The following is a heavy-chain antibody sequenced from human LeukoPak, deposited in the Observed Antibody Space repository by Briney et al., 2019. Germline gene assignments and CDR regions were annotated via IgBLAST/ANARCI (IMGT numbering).Heavy chain of an antibody. CDR3: ARYGLGAHAFDI. CDR1: GFTVSSNY. J-gene: IGHJ3*02. Sequence: SGGSLRLSCAAPGFTVSSNYMNWVRQAPGKGLEWGSVIYSGGSTYYADSVKGRFTISRDNSKNTLYLQMNSLRAEDTAVYYCARYGLGAHAFDIWGQGTMVTVSS. D-gene: IGHD3/OR15-3a*01. V-gene: IGHV3-66*01. CDR2: IYSGGST.